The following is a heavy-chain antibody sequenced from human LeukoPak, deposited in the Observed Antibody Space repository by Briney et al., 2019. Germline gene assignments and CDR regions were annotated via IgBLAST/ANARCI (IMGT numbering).Heavy chain of an antibody. CDR2: ISSSGSTI. CDR1: GFTFSDYY. CDR3: AKDIFANGDYDAFDI. V-gene: IGHV3-11*01. D-gene: IGHD4-17*01. J-gene: IGHJ3*02. Sequence: GGSLRLSCAASGFTFSDYYMSWIRQAPGKGLEWVSYISSSGSTIYYADSVKGRFTISRDNAKNSLYLQMNSLRAEDTAVYYCAKDIFANGDYDAFDIWGQGTMVTASS.